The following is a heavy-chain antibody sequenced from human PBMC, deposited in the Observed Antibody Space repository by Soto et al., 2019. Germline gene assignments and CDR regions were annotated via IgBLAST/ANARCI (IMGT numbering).Heavy chain of an antibody. CDR2: IYYSGST. CDR1: GGSISSGGYY. J-gene: IGHJ4*02. D-gene: IGHD3-3*01. CDR3: ASQRWYDFWSGYLPFDY. V-gene: IGHV4-31*03. Sequence: PSETLSLTCTVSGGSISSGGYYWSWIRQHSGKGLEWIGYIYYSGSTYYNPSLKSRVTISVDTSKNQFSLKLSSVTAADTAVYYCASQRWYDFWSGYLPFDYWGQGNLVTVSS.